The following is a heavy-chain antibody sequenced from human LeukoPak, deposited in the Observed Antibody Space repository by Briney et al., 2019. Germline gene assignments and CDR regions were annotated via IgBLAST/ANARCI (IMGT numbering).Heavy chain of an antibody. CDR2: IKSKTDGGTT. CDR3: TTASGSYYYYYYMDV. V-gene: IGHV3-15*01. Sequence: GGSLRLSCAASGFTLSNAWMSWVRQAPGKGLEWGGRIKSKTDGGTTDYAAPVKGRFTLSRDDSKNTLYLQMNSLKTEDTAVCYCTTASGSYYYYYYMDVWGKGTTVTVSS. CDR1: GFTLSNAW. D-gene: IGHD1-26*01. J-gene: IGHJ6*03.